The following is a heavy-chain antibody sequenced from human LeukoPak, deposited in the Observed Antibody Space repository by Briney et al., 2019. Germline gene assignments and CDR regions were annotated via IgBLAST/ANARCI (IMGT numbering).Heavy chain of an antibody. CDR3: ASLNWNDAY. CDR2: ISSSGIMI. J-gene: IGHJ4*02. Sequence: PGGSLRLSCAASGFTFSSYEMNWVRQTPGKGLEWVSYISSSGIMIYYADSVKGRFAISRDNAKNSLYLRMDSLRAEDTAVYYCASLNWNDAYWGQGTLVTVSS. CDR1: GFTFSSYE. V-gene: IGHV3-48*03. D-gene: IGHD1-1*01.